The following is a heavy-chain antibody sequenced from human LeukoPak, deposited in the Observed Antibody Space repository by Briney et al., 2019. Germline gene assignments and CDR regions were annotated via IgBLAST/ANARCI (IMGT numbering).Heavy chain of an antibody. CDR2: IYYSGST. Sequence: PSETLSLTCTVSGGSISSYYWSWIRQPPGKGLEWIGYIYYSGSTNYNPSPKSRVTISVDTSKNQFSLKLSSVTAADTAVYYCARGHAPRGYSYGTFDYWGQGTLVTVSS. V-gene: IGHV4-59*01. J-gene: IGHJ4*02. D-gene: IGHD5-18*01. CDR1: GGSISSYY. CDR3: ARGHAPRGYSYGTFDY.